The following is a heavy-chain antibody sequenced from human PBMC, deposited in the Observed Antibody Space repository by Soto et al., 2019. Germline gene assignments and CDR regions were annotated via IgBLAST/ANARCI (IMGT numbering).Heavy chain of an antibody. V-gene: IGHV4-39*01. CDR3: ARHDVSYGQYNWFDP. J-gene: IGHJ5*02. Sequence: QLQLQESGPGLVKPSETLSLTCTVSGGSISSSSYYWGWLRQRPGKGLECIGSIYYSGCTYYNTSLKSRVTISVDTSKNHFSLKLSSVTAADTAVYYCARHDVSYGQYNWFDPWGQGTLVTVYS. D-gene: IGHD5-18*01. CDR2: IYYSGCT. CDR1: GGSISSSSYY.